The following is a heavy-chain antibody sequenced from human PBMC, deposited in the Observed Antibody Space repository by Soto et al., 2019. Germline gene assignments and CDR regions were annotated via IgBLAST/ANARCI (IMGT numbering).Heavy chain of an antibody. CDR3: AVGSSGFYYIY. V-gene: IGHV4-39*01. D-gene: IGHD1-26*01. J-gene: IGHJ4*02. CDR2: IYYSGST. CDR1: GGSISSSSYY. Sequence: QLQLQESGPGLVKPSETLSLTCTVSGGSISSSSYYWGWIRQPPGKGLEWIGSIYYSGSTYHNPHLTSRVTISKDTSKNQFSLKLSSVTAADTAVFYCAVGSSGFYYIYWGQGIQVTVSS.